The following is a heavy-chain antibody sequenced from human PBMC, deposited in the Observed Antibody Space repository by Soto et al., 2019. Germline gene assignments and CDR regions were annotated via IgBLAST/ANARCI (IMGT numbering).Heavy chain of an antibody. CDR3: VRGGGFLDY. CDR1: GYSFSSHW. CDR2: IYPGDSDA. V-gene: IGHV5-51*01. D-gene: IGHD5-12*01. Sequence: GESLKISCQGSGYSFSSHWIGWVRQMPGKGLEWMGIIYPGDSDARNSPSFQGQVTISADKSINTAYLKWGSLRASDTAMYYCVRGGGFLDYWGQGTLVTVSS. J-gene: IGHJ4*02.